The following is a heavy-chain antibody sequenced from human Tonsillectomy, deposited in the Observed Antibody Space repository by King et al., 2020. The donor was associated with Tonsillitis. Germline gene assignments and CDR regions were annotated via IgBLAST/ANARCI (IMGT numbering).Heavy chain of an antibody. CDR1: GFTFSSHW. Sequence: VQLVESGGGLFQPGGSLRLSCAASGFTFSSHWMHWVRQAPGKGLVWVSSSKSDGTTTTYADSMKGRLTISREKAKNTLFLQMHSLRAEDTAVYYCLRQNSERSGYYLGAFVIWGQGTMVTVPS. CDR3: LRQNSERSGYYLGAFVI. V-gene: IGHV3-74*01. J-gene: IGHJ3*02. CDR2: SKSDGTTT. D-gene: IGHD3-22*01.